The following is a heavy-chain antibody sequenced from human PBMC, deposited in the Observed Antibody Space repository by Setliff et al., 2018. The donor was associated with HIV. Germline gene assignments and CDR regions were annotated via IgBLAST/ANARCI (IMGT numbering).Heavy chain of an antibody. CDR3: ARQGLTMNRGVPAPILYYFDY. J-gene: IGHJ4*02. V-gene: IGHV4-39*01. D-gene: IGHD3-10*01. CDR1: GGSISSSSYY. CDR2: IYYSGST. Sequence: PSETLSLTCPVSGGSISSSSYYWGWIRQPPGKGLEWIGSIYYSGSTYYNPSLKSRVTISVDTSKNQISLKLSSVTAADTAVYYYARQGLTMNRGVPAPILYYFDYWGPGILVTVSS.